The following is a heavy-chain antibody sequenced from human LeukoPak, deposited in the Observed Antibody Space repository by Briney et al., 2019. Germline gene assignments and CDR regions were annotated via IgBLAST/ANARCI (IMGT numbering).Heavy chain of an antibody. J-gene: IGHJ4*02. Sequence: SVKVSCKASGGTFSSYAISWVRQAPGQGLEWMGRIIPIFGTAKYAQKFQGRVTITTDESTSTAYMDLSSLRSEDTAVYYCARYYDSSGADYWGQGTLVTVSS. CDR3: ARYYDSSGADY. CDR1: GGTFSSYA. D-gene: IGHD3-22*01. V-gene: IGHV1-69*05. CDR2: IIPIFGTA.